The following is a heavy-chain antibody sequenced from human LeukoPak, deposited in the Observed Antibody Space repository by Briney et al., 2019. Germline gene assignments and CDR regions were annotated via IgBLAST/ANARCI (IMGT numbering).Heavy chain of an antibody. J-gene: IGHJ4*02. CDR3: ARLKYYYDSSGYSYYFDY. Sequence: GASVKVSCKASGYTFTGYYIHWVRQAPGQGLEWMGWINPNSGGTNYAQKFQGRVTMTRDTSISTAYMELSRLRSDDTAVSYCARLKYYYDSSGYSYYFDYWGQGTLVTVSS. CDR1: GYTFTGYY. CDR2: INPNSGGT. V-gene: IGHV1-2*02. D-gene: IGHD3-22*01.